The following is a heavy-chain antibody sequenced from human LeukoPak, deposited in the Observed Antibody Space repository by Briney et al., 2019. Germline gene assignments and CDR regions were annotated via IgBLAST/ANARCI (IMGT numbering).Heavy chain of an antibody. Sequence: SETLFLTCAVYGGSFSGYYWSWIRQPPGKGLEWIGYIYYSGSTNYNPSLKSRVTISVDTSKNQFSLKLSSVTAADTAVYYCASSYSSGYKNAFDIWGQGTMVTVSS. D-gene: IGHD3-22*01. CDR1: GGSFSGYY. J-gene: IGHJ3*02. CDR3: ASSYSSGYKNAFDI. CDR2: IYYSGST. V-gene: IGHV4-59*01.